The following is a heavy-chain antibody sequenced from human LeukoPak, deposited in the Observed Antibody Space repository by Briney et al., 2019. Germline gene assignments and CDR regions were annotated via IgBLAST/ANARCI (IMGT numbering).Heavy chain of an antibody. CDR1: GCTFTSYG. J-gene: IGHJ4*02. CDR2: ISAYNGNT. Sequence: ASVKVSCKASGCTFTSYGISWVRQAPGQGLEWMGWISAYNGNTNYAQKLQGRVTMTTDTSTSTAYMELRSLRSDDTAVYYCARDNRDYDILTGYSKNRFDYWGQGTLVTVSS. V-gene: IGHV1-18*01. CDR3: ARDNRDYDILTGYSKNRFDY. D-gene: IGHD3-9*01.